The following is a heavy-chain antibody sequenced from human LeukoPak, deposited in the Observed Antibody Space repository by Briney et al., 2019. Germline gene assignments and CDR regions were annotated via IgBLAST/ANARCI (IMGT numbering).Heavy chain of an antibody. CDR1: GFTFSSYD. D-gene: IGHD5-18*01. V-gene: IGHV3-30*02. CDR2: IRYDGSNK. CDR3: ARHLSGVTGYTYGRGIDC. J-gene: IGHJ4*02. Sequence: GSLRLSCAASGFTFSSYDMYWVRQAPGKGLEWVTFIRYDGSNKYYADSVKGRFTISRDNAKTSLYLQMISLRAEDTAVYYCARHLSGVTGYTYGRGIDCWGQGTLVTVSS.